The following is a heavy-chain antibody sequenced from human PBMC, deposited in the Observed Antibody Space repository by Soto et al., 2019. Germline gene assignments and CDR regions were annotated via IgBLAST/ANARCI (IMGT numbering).Heavy chain of an antibody. CDR2: IYYSGST. J-gene: IGHJ4*02. V-gene: IGHV4-31*03. D-gene: IGHD2-21*01. CDR1: GGSISSGGYY. CDR3: ASGLSGDKVDQ. Sequence: SETLSLTCTVSGGSISSGGYYWNWIRQHPGKGLEWIGYIYYSGSTYYNPSLKSRVTISVDTSKNQFSLNLNSVTAADTAVYYCASGLSGDKVDQWGQGTLVTVSS.